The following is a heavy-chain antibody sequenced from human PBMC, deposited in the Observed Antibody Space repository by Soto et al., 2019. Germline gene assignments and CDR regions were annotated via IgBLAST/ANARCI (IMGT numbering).Heavy chain of an antibody. Sequence: SVKLSCKASGGTFSSYAISWVRQAPGQGLEWMGGIIPIFGTANYAQKFQGRVTITADESTSTAYMELSSLRSEDTAVYYCARIRRRGQGGPYNWFDPWGQGTLVTVS. CDR3: ARIRRRGQGGPYNWFDP. CDR1: GGTFSSYA. J-gene: IGHJ5*02. CDR2: IIPIFGTA. D-gene: IGHD2-15*01. V-gene: IGHV1-69*13.